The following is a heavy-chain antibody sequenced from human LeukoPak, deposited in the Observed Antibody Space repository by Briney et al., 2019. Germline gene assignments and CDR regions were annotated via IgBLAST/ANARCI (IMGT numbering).Heavy chain of an antibody. J-gene: IGHJ4*02. CDR1: GASISTSY. CDR3: ARVGCSGGSCYPDY. Sequence: PSETLSLTCTVSGASISTSYWYWIRQPPGKALEWIGYIHYSGDINYNPSLKSRVTISAYTSKNQLSLKLSSVTAADTAVYYCARVGCSGGSCYPDYWGQGTLVTVSS. D-gene: IGHD2-15*01. V-gene: IGHV4-59*01. CDR2: IHYSGDI.